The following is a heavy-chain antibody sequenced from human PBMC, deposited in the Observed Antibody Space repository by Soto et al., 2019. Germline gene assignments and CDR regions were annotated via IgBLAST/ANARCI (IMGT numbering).Heavy chain of an antibody. J-gene: IGHJ5*02. CDR1: GYTFTGYY. D-gene: IGHD5-12*01. CDR2: INPNSGGT. V-gene: IGHV1-2*02. CDR3: ARVDGYNPILNWFDP. Sequence: GASVKVSCKASGYTFTGYYMHWVRQAPGQGLEWMGWINPNSGGTNYAQKFQGRVTMTRDTSISTAYMELSRLRSDDTAVYYCARVDGYNPILNWFDPWGQGTLVTVS.